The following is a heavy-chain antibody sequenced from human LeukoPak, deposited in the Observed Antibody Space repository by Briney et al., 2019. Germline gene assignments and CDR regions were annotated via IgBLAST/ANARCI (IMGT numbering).Heavy chain of an antibody. J-gene: IGHJ4*02. V-gene: IGHV3-21*01. CDR3: ARDRLSSWYSRYFDY. D-gene: IGHD6-13*01. Sequence: PGGSRRLPCPASGSTFSSYSMNWVRQAQGKGLDWASSISSSSSYIYYADSVKGRFTISRDNAKNSLYLQMNSLRAEDTAVYYCARDRLSSWYSRYFDYWGQGTLVTVSS. CDR2: ISSSSSYI. CDR1: GSTFSSYS.